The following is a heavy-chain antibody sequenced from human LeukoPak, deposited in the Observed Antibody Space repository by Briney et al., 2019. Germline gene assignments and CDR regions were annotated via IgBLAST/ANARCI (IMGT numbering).Heavy chain of an antibody. J-gene: IGHJ4*02. CDR1: GFTFSSYG. CDR2: ISGSGGRT. V-gene: IGHV3-23*01. CDR3: AKEVSIISRGLDY. Sequence: GGSLRLSCAASGFTFSSYGMSWVRQAPGKGLEWVSAISGSGGRTYYADSVKGWVTISRDNSKNTLYLQMNSLRAEDTAVYYCAKEVSIISRGLDYWGQGILVTVSS. D-gene: IGHD2-21*01.